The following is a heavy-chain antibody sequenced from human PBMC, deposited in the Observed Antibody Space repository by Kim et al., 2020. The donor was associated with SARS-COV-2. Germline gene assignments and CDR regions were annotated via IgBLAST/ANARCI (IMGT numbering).Heavy chain of an antibody. CDR2: IYYSGST. Sequence: SETLSLTCTVSGGSISSYYWSWIRQPPGKGLEWIGYIYYSGSTNYNPSLKSRVTISVDTSKNQFSLKLSSVTAADTAVYYCARVGVGAQYYFDYWGQGTLVTVSS. J-gene: IGHJ4*02. V-gene: IGHV4-59*01. D-gene: IGHD1-26*01. CDR1: GGSISSYY. CDR3: ARVGVGAQYYFDY.